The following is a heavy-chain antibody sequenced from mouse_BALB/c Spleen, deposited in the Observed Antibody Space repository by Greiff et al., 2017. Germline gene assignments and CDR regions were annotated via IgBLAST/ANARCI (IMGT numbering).Heavy chain of an antibody. D-gene: IGHD1-2*01. Sequence: EVKLVESGGGLVQPGGSRKLSCAASGFTFSDYGMAWVRQAPGKGPEWVAFISNLAYSIYYADTVTGRFTISRENAKNTLYLEMSSLRSEDTAMYYCARVTTATGFDYWGQGTTLTVAS. CDR2: ISNLAYSI. CDR1: GFTFSDYG. J-gene: IGHJ2*01. CDR3: ARVTTATGFDY. V-gene: IGHV5-15*02.